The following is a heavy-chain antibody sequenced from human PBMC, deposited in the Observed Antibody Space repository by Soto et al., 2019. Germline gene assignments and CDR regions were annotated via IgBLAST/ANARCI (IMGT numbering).Heavy chain of an antibody. CDR2: VYYSWSS. CDR3: AKLSCTSSTCYFPGWFDP. CDR1: GDSISGGASF. D-gene: IGHD2-2*01. J-gene: IGHJ5*02. Sequence: SETLSLTCTVSGDSISGGASFWSWIRQPPGKGLEWIANVYYSWSSYYNPSLKSRLTISVDTTKNQFPLQLKSMTAADTAVYYCAKLSCTSSTCYFPGWFDPWGQGTLVTVSS. V-gene: IGHV4-31*03.